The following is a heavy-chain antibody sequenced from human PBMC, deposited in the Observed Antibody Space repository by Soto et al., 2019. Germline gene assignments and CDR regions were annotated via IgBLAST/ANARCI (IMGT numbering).Heavy chain of an antibody. CDR1: GRSISSYY. J-gene: IGHJ4*02. D-gene: IGHD3-3*01. CDR3: ARDVFHLDD. V-gene: IGHV4-59*01. CDR2: IYYSGST. Sequence: LSLTCTVSGRSISSYYWSWIRQPPGKGLEWIGYIYYSGSTNYNPSLKSRVTISVDTSKNQFSLKLSSVTAADTAVYYCARDVFHLDDWLQLTPVAVSS.